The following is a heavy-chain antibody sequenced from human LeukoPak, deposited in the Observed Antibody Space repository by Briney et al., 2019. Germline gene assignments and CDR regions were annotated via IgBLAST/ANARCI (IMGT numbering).Heavy chain of an antibody. J-gene: IGHJ6*03. CDR1: GFTVSSNY. Sequence: GGSLRLSCAASGFTVSSNYMSWVRQAPGKGLEWVSVIYSGGSTYYADSVKGRFTISRDNSKNTLYLQMNSLRAEDTALYYCARDSVAARPGYYYYMDVWGKGTTVTVSS. V-gene: IGHV3-53*01. CDR3: ARDSVAARPGYYYYMDV. CDR2: IYSGGST. D-gene: IGHD6-6*01.